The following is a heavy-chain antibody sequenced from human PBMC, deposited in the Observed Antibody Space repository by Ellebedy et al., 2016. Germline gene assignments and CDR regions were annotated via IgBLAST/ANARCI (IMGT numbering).Heavy chain of an antibody. CDR2: INPNSGGT. J-gene: IGHJ2*01. Sequence: GESLKISXKGSGYSFTSYWISWVRQAPGQGLEWMGWINPNSGGTNYAQKFQGWITMTRDTSISTAYMELSRLRSDDTAVYYCARESSSFDLWGRGTLVTVSS. V-gene: IGHV1-2*04. CDR1: GYSFTSYW. CDR3: ARESSSFDL.